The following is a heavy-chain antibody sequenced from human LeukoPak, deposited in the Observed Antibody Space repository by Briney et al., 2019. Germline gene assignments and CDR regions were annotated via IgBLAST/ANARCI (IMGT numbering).Heavy chain of an antibody. Sequence: GGSLRLSCAASAFTFRSYAMIWVRQAPGKGLEWVSTVSGSGGSTYYADSVRGRFTISRDNSNNTLYLQMNSLRAEDTAVYYCAKGAASRGYTYVANWGQGTLVSVSS. CDR2: VSGSGGST. CDR1: AFTFRSYA. J-gene: IGHJ4*02. CDR3: AKGAASRGYTYVAN. D-gene: IGHD5-18*01. V-gene: IGHV3-23*01.